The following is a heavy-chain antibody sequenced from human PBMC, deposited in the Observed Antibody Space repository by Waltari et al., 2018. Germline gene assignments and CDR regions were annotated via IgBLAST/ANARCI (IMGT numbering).Heavy chain of an antibody. Sequence: EVQLVESGGGLVRPGGSLSLSCAASGFTCTPYWMHWVRQAPGKGLVWVARINSEGSLISYAASVKGRFTISRDNAKNTLYLQMNSLRAEDTAVYYCARGGGSLDYWGQGTQVTVSS. CDR3: ARGGGSLDY. CDR2: INSEGSLI. J-gene: IGHJ4*02. V-gene: IGHV3-74*01. CDR1: GFTCTPYW. D-gene: IGHD3-10*01.